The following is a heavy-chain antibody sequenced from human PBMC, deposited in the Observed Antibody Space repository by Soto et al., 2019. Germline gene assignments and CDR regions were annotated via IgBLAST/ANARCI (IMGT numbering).Heavy chain of an antibody. CDR2: IYPGDSDT. CDR3: ARFRDPPYDAFDI. CDR1: GYSFTSYW. D-gene: IGHD2-21*02. Sequence: GKSLKISCKGSGYSFTSYWIGWVRQMPGKGLEWMGIIYPGDSDTRYSPSFQGQVTISADKSISTAYLQWSSLKASDTAMYYCARFRDPPYDAFDIWGQGTMVTVSS. J-gene: IGHJ3*02. V-gene: IGHV5-51*03.